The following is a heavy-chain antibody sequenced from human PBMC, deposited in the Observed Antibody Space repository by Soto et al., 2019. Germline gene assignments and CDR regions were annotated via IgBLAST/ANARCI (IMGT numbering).Heavy chain of an antibody. CDR1: GGSISSGGYY. CDR3: AREERDWKYYFDY. Sequence: QVQLQESGPGLVKPSQTLSLTGTVSGGSISSGGYYWSWIRQHPGKGLEWIGYIYYSGSTYYNPSLTSRVTISVDTSKNQFSLKQSSVTAADTAVYYCAREERDWKYYFDYWGQGTLVTVSS. J-gene: IGHJ4*02. V-gene: IGHV4-31*03. CDR2: IYYSGST. D-gene: IGHD1-1*01.